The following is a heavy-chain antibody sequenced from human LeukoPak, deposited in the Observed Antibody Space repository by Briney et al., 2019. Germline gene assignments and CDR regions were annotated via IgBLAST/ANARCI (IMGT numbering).Heavy chain of an antibody. CDR3: ARAPDASAYIVVVPAVFFDY. CDR2: IYYSGST. CDR1: GGSISSSSYY. J-gene: IGHJ4*02. D-gene: IGHD2-2*01. V-gene: IGHV4-39*07. Sequence: PSETLSLTCTVSGGSISSSSYYWGWIRQPPGKGLEWIGSIYYSGSTYYNPSLKSRVTISVDTSKNQFSLKLSSVTAADTAVYYCARAPDASAYIVVVPAVFFDYWGQGTLVTVSS.